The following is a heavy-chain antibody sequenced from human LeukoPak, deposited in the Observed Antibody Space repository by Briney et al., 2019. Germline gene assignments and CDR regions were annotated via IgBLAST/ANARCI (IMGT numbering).Heavy chain of an antibody. CDR1: GGSISSYY. CDR2: IYYSGST. CDR3: ARHKSMVRGVNDAFDI. D-gene: IGHD3-10*01. Sequence: SETLTLTCTVSGGSISSYYWSWIRQPPGKGLEWIGYIYYSGSTNYNPSLKSRVTISVDTSKNQFSLKLSSVTAADTAVYYCARHKSMVRGVNDAFDIWGQGTMVTVSS. J-gene: IGHJ3*02. V-gene: IGHV4-59*08.